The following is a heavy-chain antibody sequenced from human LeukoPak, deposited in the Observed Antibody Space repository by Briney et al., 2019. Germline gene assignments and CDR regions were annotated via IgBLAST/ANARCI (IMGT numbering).Heavy chain of an antibody. CDR3: AKGGFGRPFDY. V-gene: IGHV3-23*01. J-gene: IGHJ4*02. D-gene: IGHD3-10*01. CDR2: ISGSGGST. Sequence: GGSLRLSCAASGFTFSSYAMSWVRQAPGKGLEWVSAISGSGGSTYYADSVKGRFTISRDNSKNTLFLQMDSLRAEDTAVYYCAKGGFGRPFDYWGQGTLVTVSS. CDR1: GFTFSSYA.